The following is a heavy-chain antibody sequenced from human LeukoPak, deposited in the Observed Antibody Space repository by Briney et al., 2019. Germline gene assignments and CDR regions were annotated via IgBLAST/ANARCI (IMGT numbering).Heavy chain of an antibody. CDR3: AELGITMIGGV. J-gene: IGHJ6*04. Sequence: GGSLRLSCAASGFSFSSHGMSWVRQAPGKGLEWVSYISSSGSTIYYADSVKGRFTISRDNAKNSLYLQMNSLRAEDTAVYYCAELGITMIGGVWGKGTTVTISS. V-gene: IGHV3-48*04. CDR2: ISSSGSTI. D-gene: IGHD3-10*02. CDR1: GFSFSSHG.